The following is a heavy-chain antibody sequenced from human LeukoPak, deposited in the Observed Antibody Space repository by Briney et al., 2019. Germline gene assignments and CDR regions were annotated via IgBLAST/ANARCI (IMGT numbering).Heavy chain of an antibody. D-gene: IGHD4-17*01. J-gene: IGHJ4*02. CDR1: VYTFTGYY. Sequence: ASVTVSCKASVYTFTGYYMHWVRQAPGQGLEWMGWINPNSGGTNYAQKFQGRVTMTRDTSISTAYMELSRLRPDDTAVYYCARAGTTVTILFDYWGQGTLVTVSS. CDR2: INPNSGGT. CDR3: ARAGTTVTILFDY. V-gene: IGHV1-2*02.